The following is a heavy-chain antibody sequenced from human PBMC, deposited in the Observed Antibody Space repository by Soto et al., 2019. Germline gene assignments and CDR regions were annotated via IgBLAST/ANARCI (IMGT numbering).Heavy chain of an antibody. J-gene: IGHJ4*02. CDR1: GGSISSYY. V-gene: IGHV4-59*01. Sequence: SATLSLTCTVSGGSISSYYWSWIRQPPGKGLEWIGYSYYSGSTNYNPSLKSRVTISVDTSKNKFSLKLSSVTAADTAAYYCASLIEPPVTSGFDDWGPRTPVTV. CDR2: SYYSGST. D-gene: IGHD4-17*01. CDR3: ASLIEPPVTSGFDD.